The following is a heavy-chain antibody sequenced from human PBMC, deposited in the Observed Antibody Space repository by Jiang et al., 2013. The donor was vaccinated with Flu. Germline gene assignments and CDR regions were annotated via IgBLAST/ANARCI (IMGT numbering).Heavy chain of an antibody. V-gene: IGHV1-18*04. Sequence: CKASGYTFTSYGISWVRQAPGQGLEWMGWISAYNGNTNYAQKLQGRVTMTTDTSTSTAYMELRSLRSDDTAVYYCARINYYDSSGYYYGLGYFDYWGQGTLVTVSS. D-gene: IGHD3-22*01. CDR3: ARINYYDSSGYYYGLGYFDY. J-gene: IGHJ4*02. CDR1: GYTFTSYG. CDR2: ISAYNGNT.